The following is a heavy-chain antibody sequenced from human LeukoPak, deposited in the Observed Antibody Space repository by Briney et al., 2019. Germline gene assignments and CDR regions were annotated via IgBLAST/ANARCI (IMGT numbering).Heavy chain of an antibody. CDR2: IYSGGST. Sequence: GGSLRLSCAASEFSVGSNYMTWVRQAPGKGLEWVSLIYSGGSTYYADSVKGRFTISRDNSKNTLYLQMNSLRAEDTAVYYCAKSIWFGELEVVGDDAFDIWGQGTMVTVSS. J-gene: IGHJ3*02. CDR1: EFSVGSNY. V-gene: IGHV3-66*01. D-gene: IGHD3-10*01. CDR3: AKSIWFGELEVVGDDAFDI.